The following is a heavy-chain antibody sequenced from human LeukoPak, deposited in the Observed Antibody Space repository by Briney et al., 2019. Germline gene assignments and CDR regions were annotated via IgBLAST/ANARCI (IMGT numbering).Heavy chain of an antibody. V-gene: IGHV1-2*02. Sequence: ASVKVSCKASGYTFTGYYMHWVRQAPGQGLEWMGWINPNSGGTNYAQKFQGRVTMTRDTSISTAHMELSRLRSDDTAVYYCARGGAAALYYYYYYYMDVWGKGTTVTVSS. D-gene: IGHD6-13*01. J-gene: IGHJ6*03. CDR2: INPNSGGT. CDR1: GYTFTGYY. CDR3: ARGGAAALYYYYYYYMDV.